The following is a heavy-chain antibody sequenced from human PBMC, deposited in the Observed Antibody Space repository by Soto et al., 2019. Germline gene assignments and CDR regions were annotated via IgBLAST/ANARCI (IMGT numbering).Heavy chain of an antibody. CDR2: IYYSGST. CDR1: GGSISSYY. Sequence: SETLSLTCTVSGGSISSYYWSWIRQPPGKGLEWIGYIYYSGSTNYNPSLKSRVTISVDTSKNQFSLKLSSVTAADTAVYYCARAQITMVRGVIIRAPYYYGMDVWGQGTTVTVSS. V-gene: IGHV4-59*01. CDR3: ARAQITMVRGVIIRAPYYYGMDV. D-gene: IGHD3-10*01. J-gene: IGHJ6*02.